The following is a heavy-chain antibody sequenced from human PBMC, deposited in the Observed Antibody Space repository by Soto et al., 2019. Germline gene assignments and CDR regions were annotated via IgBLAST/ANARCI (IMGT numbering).Heavy chain of an antibody. J-gene: IGHJ4*02. D-gene: IGHD3-10*01. V-gene: IGHV1-3*01. CDR1: GYTFTSYA. CDR3: ARERGVTMVRGAPRY. CDR2: INAGNGNT. Sequence: QVRLVQSGAEVKRLGASVKVSCKASGYTFTSYAMHWVRQAPGQRLEWRGWINAGNGNTKYSQKFQGKVTITRDTSASTAYMELSSLRSEDTAVYYCARERGVTMVRGAPRYWGQGTLVTVSS.